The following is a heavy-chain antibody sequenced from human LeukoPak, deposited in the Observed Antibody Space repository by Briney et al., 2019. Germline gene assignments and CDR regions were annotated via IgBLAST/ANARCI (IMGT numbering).Heavy chain of an antibody. CDR1: EFTFSSYS. Sequence: PGGSLRLSCAASEFTFSSYSMNWVRQAPGKGLEWVSYITNSGNSKSYADSVKGRFTISRDNTKNSLYLQMNSLRAEDTAVYYCARDRRTLDNYYGMDVWGQGTTVTVSS. CDR2: ITNSGNSK. CDR3: ARDRRTLDNYYGMDV. V-gene: IGHV3-48*01. J-gene: IGHJ6*02.